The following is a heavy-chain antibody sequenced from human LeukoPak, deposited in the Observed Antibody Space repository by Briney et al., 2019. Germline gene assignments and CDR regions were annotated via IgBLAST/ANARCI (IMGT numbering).Heavy chain of an antibody. D-gene: IGHD5-18*01. CDR3: AREWRAQLWLRGYFDS. V-gene: IGHV3-48*01. J-gene: IGHJ4*02. CDR1: GFTFSTYS. Sequence: PGGSLRLSCAASGFTFSTYSMNWVRQAPGKGPEWVSYITSSSDTKSYADSVKGRFTISRDNAKNSLYLQMSSLRPEDSAVYYCAREWRAQLWLRGYFDSWGQGTLVTVSS. CDR2: ITSSSDTK.